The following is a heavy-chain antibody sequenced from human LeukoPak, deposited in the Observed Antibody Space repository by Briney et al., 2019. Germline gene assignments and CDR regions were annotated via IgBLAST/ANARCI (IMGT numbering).Heavy chain of an antibody. CDR1: GFTFSSYS. D-gene: IGHD6-19*01. J-gene: IGHJ4*02. CDR2: ISSSSSYI. V-gene: IGHV3-21*01. Sequence: GGSLRLSCAASGFTFSSYSMNWVRQAPGKGLEWVSSISSSSSYIYYADSVKGRFTISRDNAKNSLYLQMNSLRVEDTAVYYCARDKAVAGHPFDYWGQGTLVTVSS. CDR3: ARDKAVAGHPFDY.